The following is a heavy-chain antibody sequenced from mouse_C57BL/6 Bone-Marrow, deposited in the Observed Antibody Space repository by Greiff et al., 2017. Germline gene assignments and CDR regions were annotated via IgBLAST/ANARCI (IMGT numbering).Heavy chain of an antibody. V-gene: IGHV5-16*01. CDR2: INYDGGST. Sequence: EVQLVESEGGLVQPGSSMKLSCTASGFTFSDYYMAWVRQVPEKGLEWVANINYDGGSTYYLDSLKSRFILSRDNAKNILYLQMSSLKSEDTATYYCARDRYYDGSSLWAMDYWGQGTSVTVSS. CDR3: ARDRYYDGSSLWAMDY. D-gene: IGHD1-1*01. J-gene: IGHJ4*01. CDR1: GFTFSDYY.